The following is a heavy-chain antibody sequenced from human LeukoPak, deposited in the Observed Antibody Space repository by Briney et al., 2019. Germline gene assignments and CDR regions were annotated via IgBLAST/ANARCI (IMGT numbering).Heavy chain of an antibody. D-gene: IGHD2-21*01. CDR3: ARDCPSIRPSRHYYGWDV. V-gene: IGHV1-2*02. J-gene: IGHJ6*02. CDR2: VNPYSGGS. CDR1: GYTLTGYY. Sequence: ASVSVSCTASGYTLTGYYIHWVRQAPGPGHERMGCVNPYSGGSNYAQNVQGRVTMTRDKSISTADMELSRLRSDGTAVYYCARDCPSIRPSRHYYGWDVWGQGTAVTVSS.